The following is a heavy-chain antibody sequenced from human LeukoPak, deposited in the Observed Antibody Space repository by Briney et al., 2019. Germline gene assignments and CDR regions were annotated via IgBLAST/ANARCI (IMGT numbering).Heavy chain of an antibody. D-gene: IGHD6-19*01. V-gene: IGHV3-7*05. Sequence: GGSLRLSCAASGFTFTTYWMTWVRQAPGKGLEWVANIKQDGSEKYYVDSVKGRFTISRDNAKNSLYLQMNSLRAEDTAVYYCARVRLGSLDYWGQRTLVTVSS. CDR1: GFTFTTYW. J-gene: IGHJ4*02. CDR2: IKQDGSEK. CDR3: ARVRLGSLDY.